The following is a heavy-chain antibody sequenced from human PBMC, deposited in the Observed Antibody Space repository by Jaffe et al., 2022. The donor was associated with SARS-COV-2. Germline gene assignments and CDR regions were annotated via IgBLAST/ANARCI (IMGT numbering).Heavy chain of an antibody. J-gene: IGHJ1*01. Sequence: EVQLVESGGGLVQPGGSLRLSCAASEFSFSGYWMSWVRQAPGKGLEWVANIKQDGTEKNYVDSVKGRFTISRDNAKNSLYLQMNSLRAEDTAVYYCAREGFNGWNKEYWGQGTLVTVSS. D-gene: IGHD1-1*01. V-gene: IGHV3-7*01. CDR3: AREGFNGWNKEY. CDR1: EFSFSGYW. CDR2: IKQDGTEK.